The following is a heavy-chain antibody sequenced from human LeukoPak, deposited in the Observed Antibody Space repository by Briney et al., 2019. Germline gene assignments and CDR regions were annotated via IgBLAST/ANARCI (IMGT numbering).Heavy chain of an antibody. CDR1: GFTFSSYA. CDR2: ISGSGGST. CDR3: ATWGYTPLYYFDY. D-gene: IGHD5-18*01. V-gene: IGHV3-23*01. J-gene: IGHJ4*02. Sequence: GGSLRLSCAASGFTFSSYAMSWVRHAPGKGLEWVSAISGSGGSTYYADSAKGRFTLSRDNSTNTLHPQTNSLRAEDTAVYYCATWGYTPLYYFDYWGQGTLVTVSS.